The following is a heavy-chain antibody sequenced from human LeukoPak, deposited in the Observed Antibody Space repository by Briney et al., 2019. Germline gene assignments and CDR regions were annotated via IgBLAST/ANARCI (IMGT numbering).Heavy chain of an antibody. V-gene: IGHV4-59*01. CDR3: ARDRSGYDYYYYYGMDV. J-gene: IGHJ6*02. CDR1: GGSISSYY. CDR2: IYYSGST. Sequence: SETLSLTCTVSGGSISSYYWSWIRQPPGKGLGWIGYIYYSGSTNYNPSLKSRVTISVDTSKNQFSLKLSSVTAADTAVYYCARDRSGYDYYYYYGMDVWGQGTTVTVSS. D-gene: IGHD5-12*01.